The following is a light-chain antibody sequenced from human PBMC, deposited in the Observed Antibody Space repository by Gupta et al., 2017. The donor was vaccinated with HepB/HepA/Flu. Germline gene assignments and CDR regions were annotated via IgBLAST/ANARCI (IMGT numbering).Light chain of an antibody. J-gene: IGKJ1*01. CDR2: WAS. CDR3: QQEDTTPRT. Sequence: DIVMTQSPDSLAVSLGERATIHCKTSQTGLSSSNNKNYLTWYQQKPGQPPKLLIYWASSRESGVPDSFSGSGSGTDFTLTITSLQAEDVAVYYCQQEDTTPRTFGQGTKVEIK. CDR1: QTGLSSSNNKNY. V-gene: IGKV4-1*01.